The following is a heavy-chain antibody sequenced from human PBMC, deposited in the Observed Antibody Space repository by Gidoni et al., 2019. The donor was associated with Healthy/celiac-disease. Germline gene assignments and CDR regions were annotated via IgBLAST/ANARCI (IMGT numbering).Heavy chain of an antibody. Sequence: QLQLQESGPGLVKPSETLSLTCTVYGGSISSSSYYWGWIRQPHGKGLEWIGSIYYSGSTYYHPSLKSRVTISVDTSKNQFSLKLSSVTAADTAVYYCARVYGSGSYGPDYGMDVWGQGTTVTVSS. CDR2: IYYSGST. J-gene: IGHJ6*02. V-gene: IGHV4-39*01. CDR1: GGSISSSSYY. D-gene: IGHD3-10*01. CDR3: ARVYGSGSYGPDYGMDV.